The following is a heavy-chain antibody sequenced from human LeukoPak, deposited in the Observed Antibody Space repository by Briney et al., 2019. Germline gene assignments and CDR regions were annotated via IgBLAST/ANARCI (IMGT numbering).Heavy chain of an antibody. CDR2: VFYSGTT. CDR1: GGSIGSHY. Sequence: SETLSLTCTVSGGSIGSHYWSWIRQPPGKGLEWIGYVFYSGTTNYNPSLKSRVTISVDTSKNQFSLKLSSVTAADTAVYYCARDYYDSRGEAFDIWGLGAMVTVSS. J-gene: IGHJ3*02. V-gene: IGHV4-59*11. CDR3: ARDYYDSRGEAFDI. D-gene: IGHD3-22*01.